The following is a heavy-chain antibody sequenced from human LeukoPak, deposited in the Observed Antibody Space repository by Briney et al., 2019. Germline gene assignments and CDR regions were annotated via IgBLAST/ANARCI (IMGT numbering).Heavy chain of an antibody. D-gene: IGHD3-10*01. V-gene: IGHV4-61*08. J-gene: IGHJ5*02. CDR2: IYYSGST. CDR3: ARSGMTMVRGVISNWFDP. CDR1: GGSVSSGGYY. Sequence: SETLPLTCTVSGGSVSSGGYYWSWIRQPPGKGLEWIGYIYYSGSTNYNPSLKSRVTISVDTSKNQFSLKLSSVTAADTAVYYCARSGMTMVRGVISNWFDPWGQGTLVTVSS.